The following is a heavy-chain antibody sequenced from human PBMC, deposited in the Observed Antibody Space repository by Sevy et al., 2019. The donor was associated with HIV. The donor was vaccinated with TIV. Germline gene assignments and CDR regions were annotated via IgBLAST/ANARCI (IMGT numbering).Heavy chain of an antibody. V-gene: IGHV3-48*02. CDR3: AREPPRSDYAPSYYYYGMDV. CDR1: GFTFSSDS. CDR2: ISSSSSTI. D-gene: IGHD4-17*01. J-gene: IGHJ6*02. Sequence: GGSLRLSCAASGFTFSSDSMNWVRQAPGKGLEWVSYISSSSSTIYYADSEKGRFTISRDNAKNSLYLQMNSLRDEDTAVYYCAREPPRSDYAPSYYYYGMDVWGQGTTVTVSS.